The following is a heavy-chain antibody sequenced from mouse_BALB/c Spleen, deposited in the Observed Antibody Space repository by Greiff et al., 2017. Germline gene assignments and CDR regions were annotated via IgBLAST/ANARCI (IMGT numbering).Heavy chain of an antibody. J-gene: IGHJ4*01. CDR3: ARDFGNYYAMDY. CDR1: GFTFSSYA. V-gene: IGHV5-9-4*01. D-gene: IGHD2-1*01. CDR2: ISSGGSYT. Sequence: EVMLVESGGGLVKPGGSLKLSCAASGFTFSSYAMSWVRQSPEKRLEWVAEISSGGSYTYYPDTVTGRFTISRDNAKNTLYLEMSSLRSEDTAMYYCARDFGNYYAMDYWGQGTSVTVSA.